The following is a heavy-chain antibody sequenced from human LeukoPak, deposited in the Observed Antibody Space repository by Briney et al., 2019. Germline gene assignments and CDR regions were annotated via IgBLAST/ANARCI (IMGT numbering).Heavy chain of an antibody. V-gene: IGHV3-48*01. J-gene: IGHJ3*02. D-gene: IGHD3-10*01. CDR1: GFTFSSYS. CDR3: ARRAWFGELPQDRSDAFDI. CDR2: ISSSSSTI. Sequence: PGGSLRLSCAASGFTFSSYSMNWVRQAPGKGLEWVSYISSSSSTIYYADSVKGRFTISRDNAKNSLYLQMNSLRAVDTAVYYCARRAWFGELPQDRSDAFDIWGQGTMVTVSS.